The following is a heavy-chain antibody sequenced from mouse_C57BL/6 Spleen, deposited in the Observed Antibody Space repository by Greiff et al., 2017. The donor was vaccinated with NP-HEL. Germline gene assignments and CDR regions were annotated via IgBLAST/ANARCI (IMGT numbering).Heavy chain of an antibody. Sequence: QVQLKQPGAELVRPGTSVKLSCKASGYTFTSYWMHWVKQRPGQGLEWIGVIDPSDSYTNYNQKFKGKATLTVDTSSSTAYMQLSSLTSEDSAVYYCARKAPTVVPYAMDYWGQGTSVTVSS. J-gene: IGHJ4*01. D-gene: IGHD1-1*01. CDR2: IDPSDSYT. V-gene: IGHV1-59*01. CDR3: ARKAPTVVPYAMDY. CDR1: GYTFTSYW.